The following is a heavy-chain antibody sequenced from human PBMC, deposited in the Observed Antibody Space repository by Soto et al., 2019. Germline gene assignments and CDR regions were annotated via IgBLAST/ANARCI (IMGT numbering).Heavy chain of an antibody. Sequence: PSETLSLTCAVYGGSFSCYYWSWIRQRPGKGLEWIGEINHSGSTNYNPSLKSRVTISVDTSKNQFSLKLSSVTAADTAVYYCERADFWSGYSYYFDYWGQGTLVTV. CDR1: GGSFSCYY. V-gene: IGHV4-34*01. D-gene: IGHD3-3*01. J-gene: IGHJ4*02. CDR2: INHSGST. CDR3: ERADFWSGYSYYFDY.